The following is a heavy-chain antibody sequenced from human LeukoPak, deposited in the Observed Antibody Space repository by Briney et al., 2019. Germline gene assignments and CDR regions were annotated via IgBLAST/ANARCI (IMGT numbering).Heavy chain of an antibody. CDR3: ARDWAPLSGNYYDAWFDP. D-gene: IGHD1-26*01. Sequence: AYNGNTKYAQKLQGRVTMTTHTSTSTAYMELRSLRSDDTAVYYCARDWAPLSGNYYDAWFDPWGQGTLVTVSS. CDR2: AYNGNT. V-gene: IGHV1-18*01. J-gene: IGHJ5*02.